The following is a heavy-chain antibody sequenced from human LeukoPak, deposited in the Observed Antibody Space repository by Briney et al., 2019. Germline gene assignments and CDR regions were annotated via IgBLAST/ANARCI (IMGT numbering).Heavy chain of an antibody. Sequence: GGTLRLSCVASGFTFSSYGMHWVRQAPGKGLEWVAFIRYDGGNKYYADSVKGRFTISRDNSKSTLYLQMNSLRAEETAVYYCAKDRVAVAGPNNWLDPWGQGTLVTVST. CDR1: GFTFSSYG. J-gene: IGHJ5*02. CDR3: AKDRVAVAGPNNWLDP. CDR2: IRYDGGNK. V-gene: IGHV3-30*02. D-gene: IGHD6-19*01.